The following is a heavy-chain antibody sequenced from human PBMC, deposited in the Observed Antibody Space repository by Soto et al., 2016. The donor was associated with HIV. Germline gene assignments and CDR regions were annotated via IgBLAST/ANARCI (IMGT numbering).Heavy chain of an antibody. V-gene: IGHV3-23*01. J-gene: IGHJ4*02. CDR3: AKAGVGYYDSSGYPPFDY. Sequence: EVQLLESGGGLVQPGGSLRLSCAASGFTFSSYAMSWVRQAPGKGLEWVSAISGSGGSTYYADSVKGRFTISKDNSKNTLYLQMNSLRAEDTAVYYCAKAGVGYYDSSGYPPFDYWGQGTLVTVSS. CDR1: GFTFSSYA. D-gene: IGHD3-22*01. CDR2: ISGSGGST.